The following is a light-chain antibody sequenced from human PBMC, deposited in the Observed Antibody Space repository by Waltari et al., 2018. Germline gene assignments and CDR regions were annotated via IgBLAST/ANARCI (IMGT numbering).Light chain of an antibody. Sequence: QSALTQPPSASGSPGQSVTISCTGTSSDVGGYNYVSWYQQHPGKAPKLMIYEVSKRPSGVPDRFDGSKSGNTASLTVSGLQAEDEADYYCSSYAGSNYVFGTGTKVTVL. CDR2: EVS. CDR1: SSDVGGYNY. J-gene: IGLJ1*01. CDR3: SSYAGSNYV. V-gene: IGLV2-8*01.